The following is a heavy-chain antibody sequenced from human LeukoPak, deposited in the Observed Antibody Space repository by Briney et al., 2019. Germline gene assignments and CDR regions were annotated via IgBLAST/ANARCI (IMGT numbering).Heavy chain of an antibody. CDR2: ISYDGSNK. D-gene: IGHD6-13*01. CDR3: AKSGIEAAGSLVYFDY. CDR1: GFTFSSYG. V-gene: IGHV3-30*18. J-gene: IGHJ4*02. Sequence: GGSLRPSCAASGFTFSSYGMHWVRQAPGKGLEWVAVISYDGSNKYYTDSVKGRFTISRDNSRNTLYLQMNSLRAEDTAVYYCAKSGIEAAGSLVYFDYWGQGTLVTASS.